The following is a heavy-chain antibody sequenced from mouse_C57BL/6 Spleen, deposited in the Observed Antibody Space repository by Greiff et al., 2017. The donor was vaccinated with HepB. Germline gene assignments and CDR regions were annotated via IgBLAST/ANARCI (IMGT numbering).Heavy chain of an antibody. D-gene: IGHD2-5*01. V-gene: IGHV14-1*01. J-gene: IGHJ3*01. CDR2: IDPEDGDT. CDR3: TSPFYYSNYEGFAY. Sequence: VQLKQSGAELVRPGASVKLSCTASGFNIKDYYMHWVKQRPEQGLEWIGRIDPEDGDTEYAPKFQGKATMTADTSSNTAYLQLSSLTSEDTAVYYCTSPFYYSNYEGFAYWGQGTLVTVSA. CDR1: GFNIKDYY.